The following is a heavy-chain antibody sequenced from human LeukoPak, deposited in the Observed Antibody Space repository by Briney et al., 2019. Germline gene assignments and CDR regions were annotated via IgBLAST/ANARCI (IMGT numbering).Heavy chain of an antibody. J-gene: IGHJ4*02. Sequence: AGGSLRLSCAASGFTFSGSAMHWVRQASGKGLEWVGRIRSKANSYATAYAASVKGRFTISRDDSKNTAYLQMNSLKTEDTAVYYCTRLGDFYGDPRDYWGQGTLVTVSS. D-gene: IGHD4-17*01. CDR2: IRSKANSYAT. CDR3: TRLGDFYGDPRDY. CDR1: GFTFSGSA. V-gene: IGHV3-73*01.